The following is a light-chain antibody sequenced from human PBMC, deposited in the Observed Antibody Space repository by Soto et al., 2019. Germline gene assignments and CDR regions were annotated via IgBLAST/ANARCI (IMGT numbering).Light chain of an antibody. CDR2: WAS. V-gene: IGKV4-1*01. CDR3: QQYYSAPRFT. J-gene: IGKJ3*01. CDR1: QSVLYSSNNKNY. Sequence: DIVMTQSPDSLAVSLGERATINCKSSQSVLYSSNNKNYLAWYQQKPGQPPKLLIYWASTRESGVPDRFSASGSGTDFTLTISSRQAEDVAVYYCQQYYSAPRFTFGPGTKVDIK.